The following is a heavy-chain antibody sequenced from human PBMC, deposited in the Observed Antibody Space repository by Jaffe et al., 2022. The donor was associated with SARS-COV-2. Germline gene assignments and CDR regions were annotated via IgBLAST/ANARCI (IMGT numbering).Heavy chain of an antibody. J-gene: IGHJ4*02. D-gene: IGHD2-21*02. CDR3: AKDSVVTAIMYYFDY. V-gene: IGHV3-30*18. CDR2: ISYDGSNK. CDR1: GFTFSSYG. Sequence: QVQLVESGGGVVQPGRSLRLSCAASGFTFSSYGMHWVRQAPGKGLEWVAVISYDGSNKYYADSVKGRFTISRDNSKNTLYLQMNSLRAEDTAVYYCAKDSVVTAIMYYFDYWGQGTLVTVSS.